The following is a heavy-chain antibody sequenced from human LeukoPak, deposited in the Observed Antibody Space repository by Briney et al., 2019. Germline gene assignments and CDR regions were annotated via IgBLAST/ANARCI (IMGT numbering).Heavy chain of an antibody. CDR1: GFTFSSYA. Sequence: GGSLRLSCAASGFTFSSYAMSRVRQAPGKGLEWVSAISGSGGSTYYADSVKGRFTISRDNSKNTLYLQMNSLRAEDTAVYYCAKPTRRELTGLEDAFDIWGQGTMVTVSS. J-gene: IGHJ3*02. CDR2: ISGSGGST. CDR3: AKPTRRELTGLEDAFDI. V-gene: IGHV3-23*01. D-gene: IGHD7-27*01.